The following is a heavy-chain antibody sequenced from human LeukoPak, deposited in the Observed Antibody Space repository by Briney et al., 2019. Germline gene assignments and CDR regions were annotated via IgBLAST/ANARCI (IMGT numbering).Heavy chain of an antibody. CDR3: ARGVYSSSSSGEYAFDI. CDR1: GYTFTSYG. V-gene: IGHV1-18*01. J-gene: IGHJ3*02. Sequence: GASVKVSCKASGYTFTSYGISWVRQATGQGLEWIGWISAYNGNTNYAQKLQGRVTMTTDTSTSTAYMELRSLRSDDTAVYYCARGVYSSSSSGEYAFDIWGQGTMVTVSS. CDR2: ISAYNGNT. D-gene: IGHD6-6*01.